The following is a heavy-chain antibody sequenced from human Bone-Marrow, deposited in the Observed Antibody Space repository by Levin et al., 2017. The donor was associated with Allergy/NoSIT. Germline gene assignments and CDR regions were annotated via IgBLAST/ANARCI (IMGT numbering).Heavy chain of an antibody. CDR2: IKQDGSEK. Sequence: GESLKISCAASGFTFSSYWMSWVRQAPGKGLEWVANIKQDGSEKYYVDSVKGRFTISRDNAKNSLYLQMNSLRAEDTAVYYCARDTTTGWYLLTFDYWGQGTLVTVSS. D-gene: IGHD6-19*01. CDR3: ARDTTTGWYLLTFDY. J-gene: IGHJ4*02. CDR1: GFTFSSYW. V-gene: IGHV3-7*03.